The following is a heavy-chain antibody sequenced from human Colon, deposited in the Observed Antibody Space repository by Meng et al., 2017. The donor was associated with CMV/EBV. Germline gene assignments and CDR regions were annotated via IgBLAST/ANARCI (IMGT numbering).Heavy chain of an antibody. CDR2: ISYDGSNK. V-gene: IGHV3-30-3*01. D-gene: IGHD5-24*01. Sequence: GGSLRLYCAASGFTFSSYAMHWVRQAPGKGLEWVAVISYDGSNKYYADSVKGRFTISRDNSKNTLYLQMNSLRAEDTAVYYCARDYSEMATAGYYYGMDVWGQGTTVTVSS. CDR3: ARDYSEMATAGYYYGMDV. J-gene: IGHJ6*02. CDR1: GFTFSSYA.